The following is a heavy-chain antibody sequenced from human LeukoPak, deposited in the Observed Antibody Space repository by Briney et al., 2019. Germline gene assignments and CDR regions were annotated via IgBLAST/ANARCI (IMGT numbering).Heavy chain of an antibody. CDR3: ARDHAGYSSGPEYFQH. CDR1: GYTFTSYY. V-gene: IGHV1-46*01. J-gene: IGHJ1*01. CDR2: INPIGGST. D-gene: IGHD6-19*01. Sequence: ASVKVSCKASGYTFTSYYMHWVRQAPGQGLEWMGIINPIGGSTSYAQKFQGRVTIPRDPSTSPVYLELSSLRSEDTAVYYCARDHAGYSSGPEYFQHWGQGTLVTVSS.